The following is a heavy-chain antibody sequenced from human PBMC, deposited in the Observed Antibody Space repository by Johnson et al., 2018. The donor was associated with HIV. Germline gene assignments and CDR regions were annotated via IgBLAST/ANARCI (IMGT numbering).Heavy chain of an antibody. Sequence: VQLVESGGGLIQPGGSLRLSCAASGFTFSTYWMSWVRQAPGKGLEWVANIKQDGSEKYYVDSVKGRFTISRDNAKNSLYLQMNSLRAEDTALYYCARPLDWKDLSDALDIWGQGTMVSVSS. CDR1: GFTFSTYW. V-gene: IGHV3-7*03. D-gene: IGHD1-1*01. CDR2: IKQDGSEK. CDR3: ARPLDWKDLSDALDI. J-gene: IGHJ3*02.